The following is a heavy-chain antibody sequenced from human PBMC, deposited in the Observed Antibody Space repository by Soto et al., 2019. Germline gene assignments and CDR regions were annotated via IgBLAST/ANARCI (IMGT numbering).Heavy chain of an antibody. Sequence: SETLSLTCAVSGGSISSGGYSWSWIRQPPGKGLEWIGYIYHSGSTYYNPSLKSRVTISVDRSKNQFSLKVSSVTAADTAVYYCGRGNIAVAGVLDYWGQGTLVTVSS. CDR1: GGSISSGGYS. CDR2: IYHSGST. J-gene: IGHJ4*02. V-gene: IGHV4-30-2*01. D-gene: IGHD6-13*01. CDR3: GRGNIAVAGVLDY.